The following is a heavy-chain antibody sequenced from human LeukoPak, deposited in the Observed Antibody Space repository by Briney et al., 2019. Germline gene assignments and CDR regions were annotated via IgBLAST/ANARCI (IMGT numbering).Heavy chain of an antibody. CDR3: ARDGSLIGAAFDI. J-gene: IGHJ3*02. D-gene: IGHD7-27*01. CDR1: GGSISSSSYY. CDR2: IYYSGST. Sequence: KPSETLSLTCTVSGGSISSSSYYWGWIRQPPGKGLEWIGSIYYSGSTYYNPSLKSRVTISVDTSKNQFSLKLSSVTAADTAVYYCARDGSLIGAAFDIWGQGTMVTVSS. V-gene: IGHV4-39*07.